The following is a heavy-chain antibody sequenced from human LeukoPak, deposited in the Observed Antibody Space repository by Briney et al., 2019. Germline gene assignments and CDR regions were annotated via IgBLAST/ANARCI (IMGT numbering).Heavy chain of an antibody. CDR3: ARENKDAFDI. Sequence: GASVTVSCTASGYTFTSYYMHWVRQAPGQGLEWMGIINPSGGSTSYAQKFQGRVTMTRDMSTSTVYMELSSLRSEDTAVYYCARENKDAFDIWGQGTMVTVSS. CDR2: INPSGGST. CDR1: GYTFTSYY. D-gene: IGHD1/OR15-1a*01. J-gene: IGHJ3*02. V-gene: IGHV1-46*01.